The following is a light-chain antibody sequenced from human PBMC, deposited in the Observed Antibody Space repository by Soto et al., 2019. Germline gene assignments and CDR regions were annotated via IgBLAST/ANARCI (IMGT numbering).Light chain of an antibody. CDR3: QQYGASPFT. CDR1: ETVRSN. J-gene: IGKJ3*01. V-gene: IGKV3D-15*01. Sequence: RVMTQSPDTLSVSPGERATLSCRASETVRSNLAWYQQKPGQAPRLLIYAASTRATGIPARFIGNGSGTEFTLTISSLQSEDFAVYYCQQYGASPFTFCPGTRVEI. CDR2: AAS.